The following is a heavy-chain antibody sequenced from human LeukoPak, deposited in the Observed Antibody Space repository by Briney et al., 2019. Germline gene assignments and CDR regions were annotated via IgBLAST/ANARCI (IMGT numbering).Heavy chain of an antibody. CDR1: GFTFSSYS. D-gene: IGHD1-26*01. J-gene: IGHJ4*02. CDR2: ISSSSSYI. V-gene: IGHV3-21*01. CDR3: ARENIVGSTWGDIDY. Sequence: GGSLRLSCAASGFTFSSYSMNWVRQAPGKGLEWVSSISSSSSYIYYADSVKGRFTISRDNAKNSLYLQMNSLRAEDTAVYYCARENIVGSTWGDIDYWGQGTLVTVSP.